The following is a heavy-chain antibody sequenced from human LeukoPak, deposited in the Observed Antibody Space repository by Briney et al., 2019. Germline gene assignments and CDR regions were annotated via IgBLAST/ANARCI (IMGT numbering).Heavy chain of an antibody. CDR2: INSGGST. D-gene: IGHD4-23*01. V-gene: IGHV3-53*01. J-gene: IGHJ4*02. CDR1: GFPVNSKF. CDR3: AKKSYGGSDY. Sequence: PGGSLRLSCAASGFPVNSKFMSWVRQAPGKGLEWVSLINSGGSTYYADSVRGRFTISRDNSKNTVYLQMNSPRAEDTAEYYCAKKSYGGSDYWGQGTLVTVSS.